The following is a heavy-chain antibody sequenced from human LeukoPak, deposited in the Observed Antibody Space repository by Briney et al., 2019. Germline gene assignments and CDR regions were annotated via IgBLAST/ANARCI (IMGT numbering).Heavy chain of an antibody. CDR2: INTDGTTT. CDR1: GFTFSDYW. J-gene: IGHJ4*02. Sequence: GGSLRLSCAASGFTFSDYWIHWVLQAPGKGLVWVSLINTDGTTTSYADSVKGRFTISRDNAKNTLYLQMSSLRAEDTAVYYCARGDAYALNSWGQGTLVIVSS. V-gene: IGHV3-74*01. CDR3: ARGDAYALNS. D-gene: IGHD2-2*01.